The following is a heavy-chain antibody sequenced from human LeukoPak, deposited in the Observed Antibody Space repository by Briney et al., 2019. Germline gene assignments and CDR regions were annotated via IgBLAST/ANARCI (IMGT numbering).Heavy chain of an antibody. J-gene: IGHJ5*02. CDR1: GFTFSSYS. D-gene: IGHD3-10*01. CDR3: ARAGLWFGDHRDNWFDP. Sequence: GGSLRLSCAASGFTFSSYSMNWVRQAPGKGLEWVSSISSSSSYIYYVDSVKGRFTISRDNAKNSLYLQMNSLRAEDTAVYYCARAGLWFGDHRDNWFDPWGQGTLVTVSS. V-gene: IGHV3-21*01. CDR2: ISSSSSYI.